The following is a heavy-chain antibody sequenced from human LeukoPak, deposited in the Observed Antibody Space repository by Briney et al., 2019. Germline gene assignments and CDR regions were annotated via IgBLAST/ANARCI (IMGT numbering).Heavy chain of an antibody. J-gene: IGHJ4*02. CDR1: GGTFTDYS. D-gene: IGHD1-26*01. V-gene: IGHV1-18*01. CDR2: ISGYNDNT. CDR3: ARDGASTDDY. Sequence: ASVTVSCKAPGGTFTDYSINWVRQAPGQGLEWMGWISGYNDNTHYAKKFQGRVTLTTDTPTSTAYMELRSLRSDDTAVYYCARDGASTDDYWGQGTLVTVSS.